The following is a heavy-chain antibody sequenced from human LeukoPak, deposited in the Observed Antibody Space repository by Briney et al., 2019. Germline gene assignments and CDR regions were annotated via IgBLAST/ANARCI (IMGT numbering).Heavy chain of an antibody. V-gene: IGHV1-69*05. J-gene: IGHJ6*03. CDR1: GGTFSSYA. CDR2: IIPIFGTA. CDR3: AMDTVVTLSLPYYYMDV. D-gene: IGHD4-23*01. Sequence: ASVKVSCKASGGTFSSYAISWVRQAPGQGLEWMGGIIPIFGTANYAQKFQGRVTITTDESTSTAYMELSSLRSEDTAVYYCAMDTVVTLSLPYYYMDVWAKGTTVTVSS.